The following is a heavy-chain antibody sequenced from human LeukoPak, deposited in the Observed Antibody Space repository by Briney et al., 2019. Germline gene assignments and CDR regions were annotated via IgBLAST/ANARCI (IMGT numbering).Heavy chain of an antibody. V-gene: IGHV3-30*02. D-gene: IGHD2-2*02. Sequence: GGSLRLSCAASGFTFSSYGMHWVRQAPGKGLEWVAFIRYDGSNKYYADSVKGRFTISRDNSKNTLYLQMNSLRAEDTAVYYCAKDQEDIVVVPAAIGLGGPGLFDYWGQGTLVTVSS. J-gene: IGHJ4*02. CDR3: AKDQEDIVVVPAAIGLGGPGLFDY. CDR1: GFTFSSYG. CDR2: IRYDGSNK.